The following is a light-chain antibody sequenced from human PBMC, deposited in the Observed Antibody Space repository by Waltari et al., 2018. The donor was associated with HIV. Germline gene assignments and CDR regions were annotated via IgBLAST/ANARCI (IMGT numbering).Light chain of an antibody. V-gene: IGKV1-27*01. CDR3: QKYNSVVS. Sequence: DFQMTQSPSSLSASVGERVTITCRASQDIRPYVAWYQQKSGIGPKLLIHSASTLQSGVPSRFSGTGSGTDFTLTISSLQPDDVATYYCQKYNSVVSFGGGTKVEI. J-gene: IGKJ4*01. CDR1: QDIRPY. CDR2: SAS.